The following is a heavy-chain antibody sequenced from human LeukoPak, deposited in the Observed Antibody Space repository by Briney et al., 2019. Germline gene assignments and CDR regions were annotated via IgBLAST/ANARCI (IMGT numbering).Heavy chain of an antibody. CDR1: GFSFRTYT. CDR3: ARGIYYYDSSGYYAHFDY. V-gene: IGHV3-48*02. CDR2: ISSSSSTI. J-gene: IGHJ4*02. Sequence: GSLRLSCAASGFSFRTYTMNWVRQAPGKGLEWISYISSSSSTIYYADSVKGRFTISRDNAKNSLYLQMNSLRDEDTAVYYCARGIYYYDSSGYYAHFDYWGQGTLVTVSS. D-gene: IGHD3-22*01.